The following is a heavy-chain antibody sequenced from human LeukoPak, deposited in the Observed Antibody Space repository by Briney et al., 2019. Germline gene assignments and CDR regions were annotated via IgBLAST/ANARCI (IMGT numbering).Heavy chain of an antibody. CDR1: GFTFNKWW. J-gene: IGHJ5*01. D-gene: IGHD3-3*01. V-gene: IGHV3-7*01. Sequence: GGSLRLSCAASGFTFNKWWMNWVRQAPGKGLEWVANIKEDSSDKNYVDSMKGRFTISRDNAKNSLYLQMNSLTAEDTAVYYCARESGRFRFYSWGQGTLVTVSS. CDR3: ARESGRFRFYS. CDR2: IKEDSSDK.